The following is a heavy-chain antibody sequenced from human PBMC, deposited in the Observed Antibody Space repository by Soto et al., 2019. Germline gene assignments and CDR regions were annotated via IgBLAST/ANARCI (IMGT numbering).Heavy chain of an antibody. V-gene: IGHV3-66*01. D-gene: IGHD3-16*01. J-gene: IGHJ6*02. Sequence: GGSLRLSCAASGFTVSSNYMSWVRQAPGKGLEWVSVIYSGGSTYYAVSVKGRFTISRHNSKNTLYLQMNSLRAEDTAVYYCASTREGAYYYYGMDVWGQGTTVTVSS. CDR1: GFTVSSNY. CDR3: ASTREGAYYYYGMDV. CDR2: IYSGGST.